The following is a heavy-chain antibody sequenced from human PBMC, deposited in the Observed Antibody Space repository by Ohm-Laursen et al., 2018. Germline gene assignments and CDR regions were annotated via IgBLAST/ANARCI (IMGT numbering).Heavy chain of an antibody. Sequence: AASVKVSCKASGYTFTGYHVHWVRQAPGQGLEWMGWINPNSGGTNYAQKFQGRVTMTRDTSISTAYMELSRLRSDDTAVYYCARDFDSSGNDYWGQGTLVTVSS. CDR2: INPNSGGT. CDR3: ARDFDSSGNDY. J-gene: IGHJ4*02. D-gene: IGHD3-22*01. CDR1: GYTFTGYH. V-gene: IGHV1-2*02.